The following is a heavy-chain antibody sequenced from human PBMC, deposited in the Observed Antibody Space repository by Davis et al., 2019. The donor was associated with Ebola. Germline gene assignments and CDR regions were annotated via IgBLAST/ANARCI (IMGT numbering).Heavy chain of an antibody. CDR3: ARVVTMIVVT. CDR1: GFTFSTYW. J-gene: IGHJ4*02. Sequence: GESLKISCAASGFTFSTYWMHWVRQAPGKGLVWVSRIKSDGSSTYYADSVKGRFTISRDNAKNTLYLQMNSLRAEDTAVYYCARVVTMIVVTWGQGTLVTVSS. V-gene: IGHV3-74*01. CDR2: IKSDGSST. D-gene: IGHD3-22*01.